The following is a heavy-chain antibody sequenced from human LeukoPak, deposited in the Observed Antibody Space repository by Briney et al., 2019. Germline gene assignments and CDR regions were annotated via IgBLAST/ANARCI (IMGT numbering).Heavy chain of an antibody. CDR1: GGSISSSSYY. D-gene: IGHD4-17*01. CDR2: IYYSGST. Sequence: SETLSLTCTVSGGSISSSSYYWGWIRQPPGKGLEWIGSIYYSGSTYYNPSLKSRVTISVNTSKNQFSLKLSSVTAADTAVYYYARDEQDHGDLSSYWYFDLWGRGTLVTVSS. J-gene: IGHJ2*01. V-gene: IGHV4-39*07. CDR3: ARDEQDHGDLSSYWYFDL.